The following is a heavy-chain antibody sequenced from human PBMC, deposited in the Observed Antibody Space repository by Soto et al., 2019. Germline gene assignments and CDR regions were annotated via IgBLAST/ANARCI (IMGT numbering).Heavy chain of an antibody. CDR3: ASQESGWIPLG. J-gene: IGHJ4*02. CDR2: IYYSGST. Sequence: QLQLQESGPGLMKPSETLSLTCTVSGGSISSSSYYWGWIRQPPGKGLEWIGSIYYSGSTYYNPSLKSRVTISVDTSKNQFSLKLSSVTAADTAVYYCASQESGWIPLGWGQGTLVTVSS. V-gene: IGHV4-39*01. D-gene: IGHD3-3*01. CDR1: GGSISSSSYY.